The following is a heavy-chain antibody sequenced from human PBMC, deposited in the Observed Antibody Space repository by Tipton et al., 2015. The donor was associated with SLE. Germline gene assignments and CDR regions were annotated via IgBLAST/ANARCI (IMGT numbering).Heavy chain of an antibody. Sequence: QSGPEVKKPGTSVKVPCKASGFTFSTSAMHWVRQARGQRLEWIGWIVVGSGLTTYAQKFQERVTISSDMSTTTVFLELSSLGSEDTAMYYCAATVTALSGAVYYGMDVWGHGTTVTVSS. CDR1: GFTFSTSA. CDR2: IVVGSGLT. CDR3: AATVTALSGAVYYGMDV. J-gene: IGHJ6*02. V-gene: IGHV1-58*02. D-gene: IGHD2-8*02.